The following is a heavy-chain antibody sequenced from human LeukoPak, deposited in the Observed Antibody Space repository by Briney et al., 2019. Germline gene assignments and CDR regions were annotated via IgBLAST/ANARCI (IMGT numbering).Heavy chain of an antibody. J-gene: IGHJ4*02. CDR1: GFTFTIYA. V-gene: IGHV3-30*04. Sequence: GGSQRLSCAASGFTFTIYAMHWVRQAPGKGLEWVALISYDGSHKYYADAVKGRFTVSRDDSKNTLDLQMNSLRPEDTAVYYCARESGVYSSTPPYYFDYWGQGMLVTVAS. CDR2: ISYDGSHK. D-gene: IGHD6-13*01. CDR3: ARESGVYSSTPPYYFDY.